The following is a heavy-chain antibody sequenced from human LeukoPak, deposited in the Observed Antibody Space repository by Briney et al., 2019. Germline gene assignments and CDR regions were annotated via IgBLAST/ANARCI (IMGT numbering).Heavy chain of an antibody. CDR3: ARCLTCST. Sequence: GGSLRLSCAASGFTFSSSTMSWVRQAPGRGLEWVSAISGAGDNTYYADSVKGRFTISRDNSKNTLYLQMNSLRAEDTAVYYCARCLTCSTWGQGTLVTVSS. D-gene: IGHD2-2*02. V-gene: IGHV3-23*01. CDR2: ISGAGDNT. CDR1: GFTFSSST. J-gene: IGHJ4*02.